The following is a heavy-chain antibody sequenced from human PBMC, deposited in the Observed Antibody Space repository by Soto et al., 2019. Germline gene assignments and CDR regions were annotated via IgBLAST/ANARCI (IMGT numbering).Heavy chain of an antibody. D-gene: IGHD5-18*01. CDR2: IIAIFGTA. CDR1: GGTFSSYA. Sequence: SVKVSCKASGGTFSSYAISWLRQAPGQGLEWMGGIIAIFGTANYAQKFQGRVTITADESTSTAYMELSSLRSEDTAVYYCASCIQLWQPENYYYYGMDVWGQGTTVTVSS. CDR3: ASCIQLWQPENYYYYGMDV. J-gene: IGHJ6*02. V-gene: IGHV1-69*13.